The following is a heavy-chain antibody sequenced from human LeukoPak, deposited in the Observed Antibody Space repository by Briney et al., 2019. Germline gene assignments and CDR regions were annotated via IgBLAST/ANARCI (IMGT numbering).Heavy chain of an antibody. J-gene: IGHJ4*02. CDR2: ISAYNGNT. CDR1: GYTFTSYG. V-gene: IGHV1-18*01. D-gene: IGHD6-19*01. Sequence: ASVKVSCTASGYTFTSYGISWVRQAPGQGLEWMGWISAYNGNTNYAQKLQGRVTMTTDTSTSTAYMELRSLRSDDTAVYYCARRGVYSSGWYSTETPYYFDYWGQGTLVTVSS. CDR3: ARRGVYSSGWYSTETPYYFDY.